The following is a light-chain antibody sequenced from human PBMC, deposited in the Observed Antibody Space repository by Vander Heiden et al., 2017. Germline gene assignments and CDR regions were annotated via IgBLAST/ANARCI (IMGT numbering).Light chain of an antibody. CDR2: QDS. CDR3: QAWDSSTVV. Sequence: SYEPTHPPSVSLSPGQTASITCSGDKLGDKYACWYQQKPGQSPVLVIYQDSKRPSGIPERFSGSNSGNTATLTISGTQAMDEADYYCQAWDSSTVVFGGGTKLTVL. CDR1: KLGDKY. V-gene: IGLV3-1*01. J-gene: IGLJ2*01.